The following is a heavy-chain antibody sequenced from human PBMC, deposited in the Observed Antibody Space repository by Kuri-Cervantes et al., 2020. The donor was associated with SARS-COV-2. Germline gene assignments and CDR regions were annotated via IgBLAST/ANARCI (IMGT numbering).Heavy chain of an antibody. CDR2: IKQDGSEK. CDR1: GFTFSSYW. Sequence: GGSLRLSCAASGFTFSSYWMSWVRQAPGKGLEWVANIKQDGSEKYYVDSVKGRFTISRDNAKNSLYLQMNSLRAEDTAVYYCARDSPGDIVVVPAAMEPYYFDYWGQGTLVTVSS. V-gene: IGHV3-7*01. D-gene: IGHD2-2*01. CDR3: ARDSPGDIVVVPAAMEPYYFDY. J-gene: IGHJ4*02.